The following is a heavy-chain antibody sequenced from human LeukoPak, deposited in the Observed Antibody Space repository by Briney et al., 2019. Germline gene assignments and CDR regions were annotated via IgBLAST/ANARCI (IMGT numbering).Heavy chain of an antibody. CDR3: MRTAEVRYYPT. V-gene: IGHV4-39*01. CDR1: GGSIRNSNYY. CDR2: VYYSGTS. Sequence: SETLSLTCTVSGGSIRNSNYYWGWIRQPPGKGLEWIGSVYYSGTSYYNPSLKSRVTISVDTSKNQVSLRLTSVTAADTAIYFCMRTAEVRYYPTWGQGTLVTVSS. J-gene: IGHJ1*01. D-gene: IGHD3-22*01.